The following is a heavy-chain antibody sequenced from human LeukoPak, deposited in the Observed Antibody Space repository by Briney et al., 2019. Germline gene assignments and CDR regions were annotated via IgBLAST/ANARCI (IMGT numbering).Heavy chain of an antibody. CDR1: GGSISSYY. D-gene: IGHD6-13*01. J-gene: IGHJ4*02. Sequence: PSETLSLTCTASGGSISSYYWSWICQPPGKGLEWIAYIYYSGSTIYNPYPKSRLTTSVDTSKNNFSLKLSSVPAADTAGYYCARVSRSWYSDYWGQGTLVTVSS. V-gene: IGHV4-59*01. CDR3: ARVSRSWYSDY. CDR2: IYYSGST.